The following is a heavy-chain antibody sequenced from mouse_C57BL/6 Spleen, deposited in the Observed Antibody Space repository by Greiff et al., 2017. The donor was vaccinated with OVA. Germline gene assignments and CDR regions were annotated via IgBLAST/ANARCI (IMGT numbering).Heavy chain of an antibody. V-gene: IGHV1-80*01. CDR1: GYAFSSYW. CDR3: ARGSYGNYGAY. J-gene: IGHJ3*01. CDR2: IYPGDGDT. Sequence: VQLVESGAELVKPGASVKISCKASGYAFSSYWMNWVKQRPGKGLEWIGQIYPGDGDTNYNGKFKGKATLTADKSSSTAYMQLSSLTSEDSAVYFCARGSYGNYGAYWGQGTLVTVSA. D-gene: IGHD2-1*01.